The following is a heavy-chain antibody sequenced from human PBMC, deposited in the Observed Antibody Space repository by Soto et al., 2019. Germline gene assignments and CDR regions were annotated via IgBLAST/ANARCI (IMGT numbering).Heavy chain of an antibody. V-gene: IGHV4-34*01. D-gene: IGHD2-15*01. CDR3: ARDPSYSATPFLEPMRYNWFDP. J-gene: IGHJ5*02. Sequence: SETLSLTCAVYGGSFSGYYWSWIRQPPGKGLEWIGEINHSGSTNYNPSLKSRVTISVDTSKNQFSLKLSSVTAADTAVYYCARDPSYSATPFLEPMRYNWFDPWGQGTLVTVSS. CDR2: INHSGST. CDR1: GGSFSGYY.